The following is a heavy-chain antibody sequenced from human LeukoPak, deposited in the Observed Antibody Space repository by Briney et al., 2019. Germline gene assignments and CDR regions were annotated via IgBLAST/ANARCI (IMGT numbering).Heavy chain of an antibody. V-gene: IGHV3-11*01. CDR3: AGDHYDILTGYYGRFDY. CDR2: ISSSGSTI. Sequence: GGSLRLSCAASGFTFSDYYMSWIRQAPGKGLEWVSYISSSGSTIYYADSVKGRFTISRDNAKNSLYLQMNSLRAEDTAVYYCAGDHYDILTGYYGRFDYWGQGTLVTVSS. D-gene: IGHD3-9*01. J-gene: IGHJ4*02. CDR1: GFTFSDYY.